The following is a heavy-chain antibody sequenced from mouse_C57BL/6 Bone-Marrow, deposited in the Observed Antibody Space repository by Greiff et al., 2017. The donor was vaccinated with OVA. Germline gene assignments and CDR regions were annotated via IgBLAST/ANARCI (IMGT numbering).Heavy chain of an antibody. Sequence: VQLQQSGAELVKPGASVKLSCTASGFNIKDYYMHWVKQRTEQGLEWIGRIAPEDGETKYAPKFPGKATITADTSSNTAYLQLSSLTSEDTAVYYCARSWAYYSNYGAFDYWGQGTTLTVSA. CDR3: ARSWAYYSNYGAFDY. D-gene: IGHD2-5*01. J-gene: IGHJ2*01. CDR1: GFNIKDYY. CDR2: IAPEDGET. V-gene: IGHV14-2*01.